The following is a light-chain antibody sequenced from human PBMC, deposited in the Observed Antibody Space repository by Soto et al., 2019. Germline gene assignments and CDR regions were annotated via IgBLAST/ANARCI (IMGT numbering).Light chain of an antibody. CDR1: SSDVRGYNY. CDR2: QVS. Sequence: SALTQPASVSGSPGQSITISCTGTSSDVRGYNYVSWYQQHPGQAPKLMIYQVSNRPSGVSNRFSASKSGNTASLTIAGHQAEDEADYYCSSYTNSSTRVFGGGTKHTVL. V-gene: IGLV2-14*01. CDR3: SSYTNSSTRV. J-gene: IGLJ3*02.